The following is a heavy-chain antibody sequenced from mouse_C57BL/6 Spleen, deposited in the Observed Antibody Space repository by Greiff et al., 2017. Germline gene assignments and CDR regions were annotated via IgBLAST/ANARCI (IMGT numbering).Heavy chain of an antibody. V-gene: IGHV7-3*01. J-gene: IGHJ4*01. Sequence: EVQVVESGGGLVQPGGSLSLSCAASGFTFTDYYMSWVRQPPGKALEWLGFIRNKANGYTTEYSASVKGRFTISRDNSQSILYLQMNALRAEDSATYYCARSPITTVNYAMDYWGQGTSVTVSS. CDR1: GFTFTDYY. CDR3: ARSPITTVNYAMDY. CDR2: IRNKANGYTT. D-gene: IGHD1-1*01.